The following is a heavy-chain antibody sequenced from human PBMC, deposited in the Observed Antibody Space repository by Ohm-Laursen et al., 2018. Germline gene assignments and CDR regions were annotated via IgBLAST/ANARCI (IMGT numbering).Heavy chain of an antibody. Sequence: SLRLSCAASDFTVSSNYMSWVRQAPGKGLEWVSAIGGDDRTHYADSVKGRFTISKDKSKNMLYLQMNSLRAEDTAVYHCASRRIVTMDRGAFNVWGQGTMVTVSS. CDR3: ASRRIVTMDRGAFNV. CDR1: DFTVSSNY. J-gene: IGHJ3*01. V-gene: IGHV3-53*01. CDR2: IGGDDRT. D-gene: IGHD4-11*01.